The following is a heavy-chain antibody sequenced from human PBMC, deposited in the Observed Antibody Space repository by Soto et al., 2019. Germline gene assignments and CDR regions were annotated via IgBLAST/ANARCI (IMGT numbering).Heavy chain of an antibody. D-gene: IGHD3-3*01. J-gene: IGHJ4*02. CDR3: AKEHPVWRGWSGYRLYFDY. V-gene: IGHV1-58*01. Sequence: SVKVSCKTSGFMFTSSAVQWVRQARGQRLEWIGWLVVGSGNTHYAQHFQERVTLTRDNSKNTLYLQMNSLRAEDTAVYYCAKEHPVWRGWSGYRLYFDYWGQGTLVTVSS. CDR1: GFMFTSSA. CDR2: LVVGSGNT.